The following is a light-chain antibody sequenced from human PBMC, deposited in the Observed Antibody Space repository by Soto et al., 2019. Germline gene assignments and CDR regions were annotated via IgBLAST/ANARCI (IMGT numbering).Light chain of an antibody. CDR3: QQSYTTPRT. Sequence: DIQMTQSPSSLSASVGDRVTITCRASQRITTYLNWYQQKPGKAPKLLIYAASTLQSGVPSRFSGSGSGTDFTLTISSLQPEDFATYYCQQSYTTPRTFGLGTKVEIK. CDR2: AAS. V-gene: IGKV1-39*01. J-gene: IGKJ1*01. CDR1: QRITTY.